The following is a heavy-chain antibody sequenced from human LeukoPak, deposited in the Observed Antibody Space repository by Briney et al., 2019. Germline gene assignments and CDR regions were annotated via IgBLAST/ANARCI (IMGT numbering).Heavy chain of an antibody. Sequence: SETLSLTCTVSGGSISSGGYYWSWIRQHPGKGLEWIGYIYYSGSTYYNPSLKSRVTISVDTSKNQFSLKLSSVTAADTAVYYCARDCRLYSSSRHCYYYGMDVWGQGTTVTVSS. CDR2: IYYSGST. D-gene: IGHD6-6*01. CDR1: GGSISSGGYY. V-gene: IGHV4-31*03. J-gene: IGHJ6*02. CDR3: ARDCRLYSSSRHCYYYGMDV.